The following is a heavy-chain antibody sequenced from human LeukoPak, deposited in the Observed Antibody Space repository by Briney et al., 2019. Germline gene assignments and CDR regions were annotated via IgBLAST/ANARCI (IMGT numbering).Heavy chain of an antibody. Sequence: ASVKVSCKASGYTFTDYYMHWVRQAPGQGLEWMGWINPKSGGTNYAQKYQGRVTMTRDTSITTAYMELSRLRSDDTAVYYCAFSKGIAAAGILFDPWGQGTLVTVSS. J-gene: IGHJ5*02. D-gene: IGHD6-13*01. CDR3: AFSKGIAAAGILFDP. CDR2: INPKSGGT. V-gene: IGHV1-2*02. CDR1: GYTFTDYY.